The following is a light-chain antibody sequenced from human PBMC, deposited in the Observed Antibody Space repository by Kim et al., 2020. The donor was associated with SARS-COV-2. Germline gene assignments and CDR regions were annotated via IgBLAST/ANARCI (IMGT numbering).Light chain of an antibody. Sequence: SPGASATLSCRASQSISSNLAWYQQKPGQGPRLLIYGASNRATGIPARFSGSGSGTEFILTISSLQSEDFAVYYCQQYNNWPPWTFGQGTKVDIK. J-gene: IGKJ1*01. V-gene: IGKV3-15*01. CDR3: QQYNNWPPWT. CDR1: QSISSN. CDR2: GAS.